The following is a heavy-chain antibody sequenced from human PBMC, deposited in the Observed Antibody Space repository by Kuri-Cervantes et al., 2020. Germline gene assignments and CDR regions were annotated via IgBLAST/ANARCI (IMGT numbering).Heavy chain of an antibody. J-gene: IGHJ4*02. V-gene: IGHV3-7*04. CDR2: IKQDGSEK. CDR1: GFTFSSYW. D-gene: IGHD2-8*01. Sequence: GESLKISCAASGFTFSSYWMSWVRQAPGKGLEWVANIKQDGSEKYYVDSVKGRFTISRDNAKNSLYLQMNSLRAEDTAVYYCARVFPPHVLYFHYWGQGTLVTVSS. CDR3: ARVFPPHVLYFHY.